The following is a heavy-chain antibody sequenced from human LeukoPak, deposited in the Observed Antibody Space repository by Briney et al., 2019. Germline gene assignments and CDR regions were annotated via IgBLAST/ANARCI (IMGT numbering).Heavy chain of an antibody. J-gene: IGHJ2*01. Sequence: GGSLRLSCAASGFTFSDSWMSWVRQAPGKGLEWVANIKQDGSEKYYVDSVKGRFTISRDNAKNSLYLQMNSLRAEDTAVYYCARDRTYWYFDLWGRGTLVTVSS. CDR3: ARDRTYWYFDL. CDR1: GFTFSDSW. D-gene: IGHD3/OR15-3a*01. CDR2: IKQDGSEK. V-gene: IGHV3-7*01.